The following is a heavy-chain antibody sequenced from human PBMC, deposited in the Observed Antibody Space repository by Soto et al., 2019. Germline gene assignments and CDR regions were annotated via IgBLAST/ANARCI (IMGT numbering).Heavy chain of an antibody. V-gene: IGHV1-46*01. Sequence: ASVKVSCKASGYTFTSYYMHWVRQAPGQGLEWMGIINPSGGSTSYAQKFQGRVTMTRDTSTSTVYMELSSLRSEDTAVYYCARGGDGSGSYLDAFDIWGQGTMVTVSS. J-gene: IGHJ3*02. CDR3: ARGGDGSGSYLDAFDI. D-gene: IGHD3-10*01. CDR2: INPSGGST. CDR1: GYTFTSYY.